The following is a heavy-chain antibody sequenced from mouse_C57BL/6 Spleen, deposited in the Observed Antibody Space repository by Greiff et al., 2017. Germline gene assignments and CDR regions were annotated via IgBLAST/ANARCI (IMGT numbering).Heavy chain of an antibody. CDR3: ARRGSPYEYDSLGYAMDY. CDR2: IHPNSGST. V-gene: IGHV1-64*01. Sequence: QVHVKQSGAELVKPGASVKLSCKASGYTFTSYWMHWVKQRPGQGLEWIGMIHPNSGSTNYNEKFKSKATLTVDKSSSTAYMQLSSLTSEDSAVYYCARRGSPYEYDSLGYAMDYWGQGTSVTVSS. J-gene: IGHJ4*01. D-gene: IGHD2-4*01. CDR1: GYTFTSYW.